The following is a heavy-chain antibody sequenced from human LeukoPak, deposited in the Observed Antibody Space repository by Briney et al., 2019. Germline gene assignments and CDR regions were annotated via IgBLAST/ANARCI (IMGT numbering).Heavy chain of an antibody. V-gene: IGHV4-30-2*01. Sequence: PSETLPLTCAVSGGSISSGGYSWSWIRQPPGKGLEWIGYIYHSGSTYYNPSLKSRVTIPVDRSKYQFSLKLSSVTAADTAVYYCASPHYSSSWYGSGMDAFDIWGQGTMVTVSS. D-gene: IGHD6-13*01. CDR2: IYHSGST. CDR1: GGSISSGGYS. CDR3: ASPHYSSSWYGSGMDAFDI. J-gene: IGHJ3*02.